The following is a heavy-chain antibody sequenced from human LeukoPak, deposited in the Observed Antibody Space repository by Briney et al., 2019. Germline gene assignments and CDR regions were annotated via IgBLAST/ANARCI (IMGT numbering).Heavy chain of an antibody. CDR3: ARRGRDAFDV. Sequence: ASVKVSCKASGYTFTGYYIYWVRQAPGQGLEWMGWINPNSGDTDIAQKFQDRITMTRDTSVSTAYMELSRLTSDDAAVFYCARRGRDAFDVWGQGTVVTVSS. J-gene: IGHJ3*01. CDR1: GYTFTGYY. CDR2: INPNSGDT. V-gene: IGHV1-2*02.